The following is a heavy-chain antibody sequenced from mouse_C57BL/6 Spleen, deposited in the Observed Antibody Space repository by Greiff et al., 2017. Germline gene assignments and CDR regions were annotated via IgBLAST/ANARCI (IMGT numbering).Heavy chain of an antibody. V-gene: IGHV5-17*01. CDR1: GFTFSDYG. Sequence: EVKLVESGGGLVKPGGSLKLSCAASGFTFSDYGMHWVRQAPEKGLEWVAYISSGSSTIYYADTVKGRFTISRDNAKNTLFLQMTSLMYYCARTVVAPFDYWGQGTTLTVSS. CDR2: ISSGSSTI. J-gene: IGHJ2*01. CDR3: PFDY. D-gene: IGHD1-1*01.